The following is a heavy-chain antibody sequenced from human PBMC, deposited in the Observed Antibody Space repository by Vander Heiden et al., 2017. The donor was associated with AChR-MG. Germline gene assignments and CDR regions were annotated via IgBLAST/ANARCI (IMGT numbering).Heavy chain of an antibody. CDR3: AKDRSSRASYVLDI. CDR2: ISDSGGNT. CDR1: GFPFRSYA. V-gene: IGHV3-23*01. J-gene: IGHJ3*02. D-gene: IGHD1-26*01. Sequence: EVQLLESGGDLVQPGGSLRLSCAVSGFPFRSYAMSWVRQAPGKGLEWVSGISDSGGNTYYADSVKGRFTISRDNSKNALYLQMNRLRAEDTAIYYCAKDRSSRASYVLDIWGQGTMVTVSS.